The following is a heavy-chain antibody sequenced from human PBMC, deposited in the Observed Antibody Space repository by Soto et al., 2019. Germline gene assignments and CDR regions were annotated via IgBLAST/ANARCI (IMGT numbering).Heavy chain of an antibody. V-gene: IGHV5-51*01. CDR2: IYPGDSET. CDR1: GYSFISYW. CDR3: ARGSSAYDH. D-gene: IGHD2-15*01. Sequence: PGESLKISWKGSGYSFISYWIGWVRQLPGQGLEWMGIIYPGDSETRYSPSFRGQVTITADKSISTAYLQWSSLRASDTAMYYCARGSSAYDHWGQGTLVTVSS. J-gene: IGHJ5*02.